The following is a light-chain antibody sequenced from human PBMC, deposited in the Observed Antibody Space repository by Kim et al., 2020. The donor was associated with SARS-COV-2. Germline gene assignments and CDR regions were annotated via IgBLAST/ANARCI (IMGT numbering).Light chain of an antibody. Sequence: SESVGDRVTITCRASQSISSSLAWYQQKPGKAPKLLIYKASSLESGVPSRFSGSGSGTEFTLTISSLQPDDFATYYCQQYNSYCTFGQGTKVDIK. CDR3: QQYNSYCT. CDR2: KAS. V-gene: IGKV1-5*03. CDR1: QSISSS. J-gene: IGKJ1*01.